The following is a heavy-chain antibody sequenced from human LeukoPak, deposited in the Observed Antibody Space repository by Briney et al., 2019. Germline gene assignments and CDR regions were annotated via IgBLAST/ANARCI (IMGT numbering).Heavy chain of an antibody. CDR2: IYTSGST. CDR3: ARSSRGHDYGDYIEDY. D-gene: IGHD4-17*01. V-gene: IGHV4-4*07. CDR1: GGSISSYY. J-gene: IGHJ4*02. Sequence: PSETLSLTCTVSGGSISSYYWSWIRQPAGKGVEWVGRIYTSGSTKYNPSLKSRVTMSVDTSKNQFSLKLSSVTAADTAVYYCARSSRGHDYGDYIEDYWGQGTLVTVSS.